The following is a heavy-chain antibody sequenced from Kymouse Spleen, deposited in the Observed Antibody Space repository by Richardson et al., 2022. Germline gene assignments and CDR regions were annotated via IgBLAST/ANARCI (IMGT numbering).Heavy chain of an antibody. CDR3: ARELLWFGEPHYYYYYGMDV. V-gene: IGHV4-39*01. Sequence: QLQLQESGPGLVKPSETLSLTCTVSGGSISSSSYYWGWIRQPPGKGLEWIGSIYYSGSTYYNPSLKSRVTISVDTSKNQFSLKLSSVTAADTAVYYCARELLWFGEPHYYYYYGMDVWGQGTTVTVSS. CDR2: IYYSGST. J-gene: IGHJ6*02. D-gene: IGHD3-10*01. CDR1: GGSISSSSYY.